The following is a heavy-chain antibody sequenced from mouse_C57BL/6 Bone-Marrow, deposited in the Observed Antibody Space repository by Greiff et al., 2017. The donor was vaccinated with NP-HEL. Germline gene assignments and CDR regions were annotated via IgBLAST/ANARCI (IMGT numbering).Heavy chain of an antibody. Sequence: QVQLQQPGAELVRPGTSVKLSCKASGYTFTSYWMPWVKQRPGQGLEWIGVIDPSDSYTNYNQKFKGKATLTVDTSSSTAYMQLSSLTSEDSAVYYCARERGDGNYDAMDYWGQGTSVTVSS. V-gene: IGHV1-59*01. J-gene: IGHJ4*01. CDR3: ARERGDGNYDAMDY. D-gene: IGHD2-1*01. CDR1: GYTFTSYW. CDR2: IDPSDSYT.